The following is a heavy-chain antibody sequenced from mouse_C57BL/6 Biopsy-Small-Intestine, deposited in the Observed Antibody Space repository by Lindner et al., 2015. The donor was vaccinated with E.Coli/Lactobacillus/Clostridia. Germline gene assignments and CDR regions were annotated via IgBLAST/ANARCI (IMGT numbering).Heavy chain of an antibody. V-gene: IGHV1-81*01. Sequence: VQLQESGAELARPGASVKLSCKASGHTFTSYGISWVKQRTGQGLEWIGEIYPRSGNTYYNEKFKGKATLTADKSSSTAYMELRSLTSEDSAVYFCARSGYDFSFAYWGQGTLVTVSA. J-gene: IGHJ3*01. CDR3: ARSGYDFSFAY. D-gene: IGHD2-4*01. CDR1: GHTFTSYG. CDR2: IYPRSGNT.